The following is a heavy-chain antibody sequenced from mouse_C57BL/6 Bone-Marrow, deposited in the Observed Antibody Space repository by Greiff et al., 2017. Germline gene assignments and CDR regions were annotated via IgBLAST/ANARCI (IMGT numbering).Heavy chain of an antibody. Sequence: EVKLQESGGGLVKPGGSLKLSCAASGFTFSSYTMSWVRQTPEKRLEWVATISGGGGNTYYPDSVKGRFTISRDNAKNTLYLQMSSLRSEDTALYYCARITTVSYWYFDVWGTGTTVTVSS. J-gene: IGHJ1*03. CDR1: GFTFSSYT. V-gene: IGHV5-9*01. D-gene: IGHD1-1*01. CDR3: ARITTVSYWYFDV. CDR2: ISGGGGNT.